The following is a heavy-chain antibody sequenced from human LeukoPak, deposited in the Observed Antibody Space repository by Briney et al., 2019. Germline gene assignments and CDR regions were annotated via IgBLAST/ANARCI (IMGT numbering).Heavy chain of an antibody. CDR2: ISAYNGNT. CDR3: ARDYPSGRVYYYYYGMDV. J-gene: IGHJ6*02. V-gene: IGHV1-18*01. Sequence: ASVKVSCKASGYTFTSYGISWVRQAPGKGLEWMGWISAYNGNTNYAQKLQGRVTMTTDTSTSTAYMELRSLGSDDTAVYYCARDYPSGRVYYYYYGMDVWGQGTTVTVSS. CDR1: GYTFTSYG.